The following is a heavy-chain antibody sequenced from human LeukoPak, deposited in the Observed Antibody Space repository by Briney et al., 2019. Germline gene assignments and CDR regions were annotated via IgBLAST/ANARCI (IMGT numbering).Heavy chain of an antibody. Sequence: ASVKLSCTASGYTFTIYGISWVRQAPGQGLERMGWISAYNGNTNYAQKLQGRVTMTTDTSTSTAYMELRSLRSDDTAVCYCAGLVGAGVPDGSWFDPWGQGTLVTVSS. J-gene: IGHJ5*02. CDR2: ISAYNGNT. CDR1: GYTFTIYG. D-gene: IGHD1-26*01. CDR3: AGLVGAGVPDGSWFDP. V-gene: IGHV1-18*01.